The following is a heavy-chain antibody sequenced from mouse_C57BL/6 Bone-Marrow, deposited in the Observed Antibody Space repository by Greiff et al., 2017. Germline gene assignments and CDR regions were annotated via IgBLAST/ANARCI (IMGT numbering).Heavy chain of an antibody. CDR3: TTRDYRFDY. V-gene: IGHV14-4*01. Sequence: EVQLQQSGAELVRPGASVKLSCTASGFNIKDDYMHWVKQRPEQGLEWIGWIDPENGDPEYASKFQGKATITADTSSNTAYLQLSSLTSEDTAVYYCTTRDYRFDYWGQGTTLTVSS. CDR2: IDPENGDP. CDR1: GFNIKDDY. J-gene: IGHJ2*01. D-gene: IGHD2-14*01.